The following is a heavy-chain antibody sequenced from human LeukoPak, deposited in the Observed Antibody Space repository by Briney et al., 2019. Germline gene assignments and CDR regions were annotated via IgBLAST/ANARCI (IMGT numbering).Heavy chain of an antibody. CDR1: GFTFSSYA. D-gene: IGHD6-13*01. CDR2: ISYDGSNK. Sequence: GRSLRLSCAASGFTFSSYAMHWVRQAPGKGLEWVAVISYDGSNKYYADSVKGRFTISRDNSKNTLYLQMNSLRAEDTAVYYCASPDDSYSSSWRAAYWGRGTLVTVSS. CDR3: ASPDDSYSSSWRAAY. J-gene: IGHJ4*02. V-gene: IGHV3-30-3*01.